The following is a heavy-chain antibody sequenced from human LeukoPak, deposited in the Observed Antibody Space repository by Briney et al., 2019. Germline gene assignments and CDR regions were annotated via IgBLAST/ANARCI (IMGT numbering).Heavy chain of an antibody. CDR1: GFTFSSYA. Sequence: GGSLRLSCAASGFTFSSYAMSWVRQAPGKGLEWVSAISGSGGSTYYADSVKGRFTISRDNSKNTLYLQMNSLRAEDTAVYYCAKAPYCTNGVCYDYWGQGTLVTVSS. J-gene: IGHJ4*02. V-gene: IGHV3-23*01. CDR3: AKAPYCTNGVCYDY. D-gene: IGHD2-8*01. CDR2: ISGSGGST.